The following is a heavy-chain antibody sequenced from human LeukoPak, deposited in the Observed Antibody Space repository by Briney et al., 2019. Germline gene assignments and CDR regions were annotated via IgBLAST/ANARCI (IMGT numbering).Heavy chain of an antibody. D-gene: IGHD6-19*01. CDR3: AKDFATGYSSGWYVY. CDR1: EFTFSSYA. Sequence: GGSLRLSCAASEFTFSSYAMQWVRQAPGKGLEWVSGISASGGNTWYADSVKGRFTISRDNSKNTLYLQMNSLRAEDTAVYYCAKDFATGYSSGWYVYWGQGTLVTVSS. J-gene: IGHJ4*02. CDR2: ISASGGNT. V-gene: IGHV3-23*01.